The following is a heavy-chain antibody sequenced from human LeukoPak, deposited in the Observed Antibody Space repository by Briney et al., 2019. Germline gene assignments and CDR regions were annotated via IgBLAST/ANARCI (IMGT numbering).Heavy chain of an antibody. V-gene: IGHV4-34*01. J-gene: IGHJ4*02. D-gene: IGHD3-22*01. CDR3: ARARLLLRFSFDY. CDR2: INHSGST. CDR1: GGSFSVYY. Sequence: PSETLSLTCAVYGGSFSVYYWSWIRQPPGKGLEWIGEINHSGSTNYNPSLKSRVTISVDTSKNQFSLKLSSVTAADTAVYYCARARLLLRFSFDYWGQGTLVTVSS.